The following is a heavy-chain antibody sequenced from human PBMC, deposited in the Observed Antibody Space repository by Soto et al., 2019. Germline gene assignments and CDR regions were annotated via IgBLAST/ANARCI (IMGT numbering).Heavy chain of an antibody. Sequence: GGSLRLSCSASGFTFSSYAMHWVRQAPGKGLEYVSAISSNGGSTYYADSVKGRFTISRDNSKNTLYLQMSSLRAEDTAVYYCASMGQNYYYGMDVWGQGTTVTVSS. CDR3: ASMGQNYYYGMDV. V-gene: IGHV3-64D*08. D-gene: IGHD3-10*01. CDR1: GFTFSSYA. J-gene: IGHJ6*02. CDR2: ISSNGGST.